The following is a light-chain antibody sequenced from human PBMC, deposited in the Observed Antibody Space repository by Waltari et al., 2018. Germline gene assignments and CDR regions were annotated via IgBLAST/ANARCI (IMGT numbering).Light chain of an antibody. CDR3: QHYLRLPVT. J-gene: IGKJ1*01. Sequence: EIVLTQSPGTLSLSLGERATVSCRASQSVSRALAWYQQKPGQAPRLLLYGASTRATGIPDRFSGSGSGTDFSLTISRLGPDDFAVYYCQHYLRLPVTFGQGTTVEI. CDR1: QSVSRA. V-gene: IGKV3-20*01. CDR2: GAS.